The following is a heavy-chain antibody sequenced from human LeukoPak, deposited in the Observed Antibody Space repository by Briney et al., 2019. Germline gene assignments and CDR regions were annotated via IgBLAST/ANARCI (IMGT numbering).Heavy chain of an antibody. J-gene: IGHJ3*02. CDR2: ISWNSGSI. CDR1: GFTFDDYA. D-gene: IGHD5-12*01. V-gene: IGHV3-9*01. CDR3: AKDMGSGYDAFDI. Sequence: LGRSLRLSCAASGFTFDDYAMHWVRQAPGKGLEWVSGISWNSGSIGYADSVKGRFTISRDNAKNSLYLQMNSLRAEDTALYYCAKDMGSGYDAFDIWGQGTMVTVSS.